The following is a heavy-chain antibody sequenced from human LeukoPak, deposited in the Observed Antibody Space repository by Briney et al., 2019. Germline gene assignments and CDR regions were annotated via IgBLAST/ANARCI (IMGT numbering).Heavy chain of an antibody. V-gene: IGHV3-23*01. CDR3: AKDHVGTWFDGDY. D-gene: IGHD3-10*01. Sequence: PGGSLRLSCAASGFTFSTYGMSWVRQAPGKGLEWAAAITGSGGSTFYADSVKGRFTISRDNSKNTLFLQMNSLTAEDTAVYYCAKDHVGTWFDGDYWGQGTLVTVSS. J-gene: IGHJ4*02. CDR1: GFTFSTYG. CDR2: ITGSGGST.